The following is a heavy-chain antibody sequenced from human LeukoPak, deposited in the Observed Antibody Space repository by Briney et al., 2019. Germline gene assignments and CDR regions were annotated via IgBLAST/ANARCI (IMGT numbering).Heavy chain of an antibody. D-gene: IGHD3-16*01. V-gene: IGHV3-33*06. CDR1: GFTFSSYG. J-gene: IGHJ3*02. CDR2: ICHDGSKK. CDR3: VNDRSEGGSQIDALDS. Sequence: PARSLRLSCAASGFTFSSYGMQWVRQAPGKGLEGVAVICHDGSKKYNAGSVKGGFTISRDNSKTPLYLQMNSLAREPPAAYYCVNDRSEGGSQIDALDSSGQGPMVTVSS.